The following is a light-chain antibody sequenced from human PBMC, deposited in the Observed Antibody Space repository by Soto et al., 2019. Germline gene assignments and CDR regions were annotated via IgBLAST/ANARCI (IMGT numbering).Light chain of an antibody. J-gene: IGKJ2*01. CDR1: QSIGKTY. CDR3: QQYSDSPYT. CDR2: GAS. Sequence: EIVLTQSPDILSLSPGERATLSCRASQSIGKTYGAWYRHKPGQAPPLLLSGASGWAIGIPDRFSASGSGTDFTLTITAVEPEDCALYYCQQYSDSPYTFGQGTRLDIK. V-gene: IGKV3-20*01.